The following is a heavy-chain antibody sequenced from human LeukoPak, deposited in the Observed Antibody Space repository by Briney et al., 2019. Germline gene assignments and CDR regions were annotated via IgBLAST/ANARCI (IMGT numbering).Heavy chain of an antibody. Sequence: SETLSLTCTVSGGSISSGSYYWGWIRQPAGRGLEWIVRIYTSGSTNYNPSLKSRVTISVDTSKNQFSLKLSSVTAADTAVYYCASEVSSGWYEIDYWGQGTLVTVSS. CDR2: IYTSGST. J-gene: IGHJ4*02. D-gene: IGHD6-19*01. CDR1: GGSISSGSYY. CDR3: ASEVSSGWYEIDY. V-gene: IGHV4-61*02.